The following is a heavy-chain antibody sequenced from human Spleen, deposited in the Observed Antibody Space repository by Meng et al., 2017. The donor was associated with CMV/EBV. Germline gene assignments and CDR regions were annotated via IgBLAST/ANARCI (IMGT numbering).Heavy chain of an antibody. CDR3: ALKGYCSSTACYGGY. D-gene: IGHD2-2*01. J-gene: IGHJ4*02. V-gene: IGHV2-5*01. Sequence: FSLSTSGVGVGWIRQPPGKALEWLALIYWNDDKRYSPSLKSRLTITKDTSKNQVVLTMTNMDPVDTATYYCALKGYCSSTACYGGYWGQGTLVTVSS. CDR2: IYWNDDK. CDR1: FSLSTSGVG.